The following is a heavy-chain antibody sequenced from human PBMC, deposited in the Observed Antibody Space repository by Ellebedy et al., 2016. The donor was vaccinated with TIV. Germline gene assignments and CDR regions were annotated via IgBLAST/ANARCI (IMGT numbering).Heavy chain of an antibody. D-gene: IGHD1-26*01. CDR3: AADSGSYLFDY. J-gene: IGHJ4*02. CDR2: ISAYNGNT. V-gene: IGHV1-18*01. Sequence: ASVKVSXXASGGTFSSYAISWVRQAPGQGLEWMGWISAYNGNTNYAQKLQGRVTMTTDTSTSTAYMELRSLRSDDTAVYYCAADSGSYLFDYWGQGTLVTVSS. CDR1: GGTFSSYA.